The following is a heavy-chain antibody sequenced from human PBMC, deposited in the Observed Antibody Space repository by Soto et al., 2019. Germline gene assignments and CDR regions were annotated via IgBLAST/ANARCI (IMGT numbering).Heavy chain of an antibody. D-gene: IGHD3-3*01. CDR3: PSRPIFGLNWFDP. V-gene: IGHV4-39*01. CDR2: IYYSGST. Sequence: SETLSLTCTVSGGSISSSSYYWGWIRQPPGKGLEWIGSIYYSGSTYYNPSLKSRVTISVDTSKNQFSLKLSSVTAADTAVYYCPSRPIFGLNWFDPWRQGTLVTVSS. J-gene: IGHJ5*02. CDR1: GGSISSSSYY.